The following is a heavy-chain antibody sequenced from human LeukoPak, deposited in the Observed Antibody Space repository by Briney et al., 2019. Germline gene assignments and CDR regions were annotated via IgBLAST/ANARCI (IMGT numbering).Heavy chain of an antibody. Sequence: GESLKISCQGSGYSFSTYWISWVHQMPGKGLQWMGRIHPSDSETNYSPSFQGHVTFSSDKSISTAYLQWSSLKASDTAIYFCARHYYNDNTLFDYWGHGTLVTVSS. CDR2: IHPSDSET. V-gene: IGHV5-10-1*01. J-gene: IGHJ4*01. D-gene: IGHD3-22*01. CDR1: GYSFSTYW. CDR3: ARHYYNDNTLFDY.